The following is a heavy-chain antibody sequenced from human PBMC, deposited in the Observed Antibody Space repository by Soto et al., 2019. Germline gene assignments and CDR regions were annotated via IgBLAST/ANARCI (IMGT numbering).Heavy chain of an antibody. V-gene: IGHV1-8*01. Sequence: ASVKVSCKASGYTFTSYDINWVRQATGQGLEWMGWMNPNSGNTGYAQKFQGRVTMTRNTSISTAYMELSSLRSEDTAVYYCARGLPPSQLWNPDFVYWGQGTLVTVSS. CDR1: GYTFTSYD. J-gene: IGHJ4*02. CDR3: ARGLPPSQLWNPDFVY. D-gene: IGHD1-1*01. CDR2: MNPNSGNT.